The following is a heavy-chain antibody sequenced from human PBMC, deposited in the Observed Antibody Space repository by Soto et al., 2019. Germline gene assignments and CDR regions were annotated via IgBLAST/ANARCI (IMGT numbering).Heavy chain of an antibody. CDR2: INHSGSP. Sequence: QVQLQQWGAGLLKPSETLSLTCAVYGGSLSGYYWSWVRQSPGKGLEWIGEINHSGSPNYNPSLKGRITISVDTSNNQFSLKLSSVTAADTAVYYGARVDNYWGQGTLVTVSS. V-gene: IGHV4-34*01. J-gene: IGHJ4*02. D-gene: IGHD3-9*01. CDR1: GGSLSGYY. CDR3: ARVDNY.